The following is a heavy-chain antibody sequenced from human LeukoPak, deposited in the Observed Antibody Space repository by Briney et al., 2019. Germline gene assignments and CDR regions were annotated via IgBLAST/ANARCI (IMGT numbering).Heavy chain of an antibody. V-gene: IGHV4-59*01. CDR3: ARVPTGSYSIDY. D-gene: IGHD3-10*01. J-gene: IGHJ4*02. CDR2: IYHTGST. CDR1: GVSISSNY. Sequence: SETLSLTCTVSGVSISSNYWTWIRQPPGKGLEWIGYIYHTGSTNYNPSLKSRVTISVDTSKNQFSLKLSSVTAADTAVYFCARVPTGSYSIDYWGQGTLVTVSS.